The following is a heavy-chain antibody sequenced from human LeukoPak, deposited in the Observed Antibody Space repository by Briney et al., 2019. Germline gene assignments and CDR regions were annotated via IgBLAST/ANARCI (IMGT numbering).Heavy chain of an antibody. CDR2: MNPNSGST. CDR1: GYTFTSYD. D-gene: IGHD4-23*01. J-gene: IGHJ4*02. Sequence: ASVKVSCKASGYTFTSYDINWVRQATGQGLEWMGWMNPNSGSTGYAQKFQGRVAMTRNTSISTAYMELSSLRSEDTAVYYCARLLRIYGGNSHLGYWGQGTLVTVSS. CDR3: ARLLRIYGGNSHLGY. V-gene: IGHV1-8*01.